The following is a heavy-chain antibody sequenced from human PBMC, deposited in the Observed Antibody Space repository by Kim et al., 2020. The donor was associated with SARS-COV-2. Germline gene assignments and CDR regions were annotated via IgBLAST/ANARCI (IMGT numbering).Heavy chain of an antibody. D-gene: IGHD3-22*01. Sequence: SETLSLTCTVSGGSISSSSYYWGWIRQPPGKGLEWIGSIYYSGSTYYNPSLKSRVTISVDTSKNQFSLKLSSVTAADTAVYYCARGLAGYDRNWGQGTLVTVSS. CDR2: IYYSGST. V-gene: IGHV4-39*07. J-gene: IGHJ4*02. CDR3: ARGLAGYDRN. CDR1: GGSISSSSYY.